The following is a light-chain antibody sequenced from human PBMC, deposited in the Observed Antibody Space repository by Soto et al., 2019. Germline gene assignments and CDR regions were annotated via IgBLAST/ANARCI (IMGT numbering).Light chain of an antibody. J-gene: IGKJ1*01. Sequence: DIRMKQSPATLYGSVRDRVTITCRASQTISSWLAWYQQKPGKAPKLLIYKASTLKSGVPSRFSGSGSGTEFTLTISSLQPDDFATYYCQHYNSYSEAFGQGTKVDIK. CDR3: QHYNSYSEA. CDR1: QTISSW. V-gene: IGKV1-5*03. CDR2: KAS.